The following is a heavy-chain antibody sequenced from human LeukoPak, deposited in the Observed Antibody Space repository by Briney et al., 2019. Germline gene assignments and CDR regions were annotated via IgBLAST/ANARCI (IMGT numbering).Heavy chain of an antibody. D-gene: IGHD3-3*01. CDR1: GGSISTYY. CDR2: IYYSGST. Sequence: AETLSLTCTVSGGSISTYYWSWMRQPPGRGLEWIGYIYYSGSTNHNPSLQSRVTISVDTSKNQFSLKLNSVTAADTAVYYCARGGVPGGFYGSFDYWGQGTLVSVSS. V-gene: IGHV4-59*01. CDR3: ARGGVPGGFYGSFDY. J-gene: IGHJ4*02.